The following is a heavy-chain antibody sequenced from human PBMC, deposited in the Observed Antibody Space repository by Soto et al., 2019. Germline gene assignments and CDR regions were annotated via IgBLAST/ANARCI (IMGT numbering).Heavy chain of an antibody. CDR2: ISSDGNHK. J-gene: IGHJ4*02. CDR1: GFSFSAYT. CDR3: ARWEQPLFDY. Sequence: QVQLVESGGGVVQPGRSLRLSCAASGFSFSAYTVHWVRQAPGKGLEWVAVISSDGNHKYYTDSVKGRFAISRDTSTNTVFLQMSSLGTEDTAVYYCARWEQPLFDYWGQGTLVTVSS. D-gene: IGHD1-1*01. V-gene: IGHV3-30*09.